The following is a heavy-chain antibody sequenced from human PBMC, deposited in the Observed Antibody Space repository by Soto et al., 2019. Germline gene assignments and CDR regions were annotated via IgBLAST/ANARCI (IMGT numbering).Heavy chain of an antibody. D-gene: IGHD3-22*01. CDR3: AGILPVTMIGGNDY. V-gene: IGHV4-34*01. CDR2: INHSGST. Sequence: SETLSLTCAVYGGSFSGYYWSWIRQPPGKGLEWIGEINHSGSTNYNPSLKSRVTISVDTSKNQFSLKLSSVTAADTAVYYCAGILPVTMIGGNDYWGQGTLVTVSS. CDR1: GGSFSGYY. J-gene: IGHJ4*02.